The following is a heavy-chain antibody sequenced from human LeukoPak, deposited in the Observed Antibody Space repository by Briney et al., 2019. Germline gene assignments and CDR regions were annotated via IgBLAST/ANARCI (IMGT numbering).Heavy chain of an antibody. CDR2: INHSGST. V-gene: IGHV4-34*01. Sequence: SETLSLTCAVYGGSFSGYYWNWIRQPPGKGLEWIGEINHSGSTNYNPSLKSRVTISVDTSKNQFSLKLSSVTAADTAVYYCARGGRWPSIPPNHWGQGTPVTVSS. CDR3: ARGGRWPSIPPNH. CDR1: GGSFSGYY. J-gene: IGHJ5*02. D-gene: IGHD2-21*01.